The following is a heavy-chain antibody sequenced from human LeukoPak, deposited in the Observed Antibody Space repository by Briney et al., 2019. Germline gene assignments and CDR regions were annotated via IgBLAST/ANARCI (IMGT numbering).Heavy chain of an antibody. CDR2: VSYEGTIK. D-gene: IGHD2-15*01. CDR3: AKDGAGWAEGGSPSCFDY. J-gene: IGHJ4*02. Sequence: SGGSLRLSCAASGFAFSNFAMHWVRQAPGKGLEWVAVVSYEGTIKYYSDSAKGRFSISRDNSKNTLYLQMNSLRAEDTAVYYCAKDGAGWAEGGSPSCFDYWGQGTLVTVSS. V-gene: IGHV3-30*04. CDR1: GFAFSNFA.